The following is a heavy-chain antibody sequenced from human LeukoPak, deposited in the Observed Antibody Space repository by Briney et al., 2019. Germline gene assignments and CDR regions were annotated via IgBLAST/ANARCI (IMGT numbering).Heavy chain of an antibody. J-gene: IGHJ3*02. V-gene: IGHV1-3*01. CDR1: GYTFTSYA. Sequence: GASVKVSCKASGYTFTSYAMHWVRQAPGQRLEWMGWINAGNGNTKYSQKFQGRVTITRDTSASTACMELSSLRSEDAAVYYCARAPSSDRDAFDIWGQGTMVTVSS. CDR2: INAGNGNT. D-gene: IGHD2-15*01. CDR3: ARAPSSDRDAFDI.